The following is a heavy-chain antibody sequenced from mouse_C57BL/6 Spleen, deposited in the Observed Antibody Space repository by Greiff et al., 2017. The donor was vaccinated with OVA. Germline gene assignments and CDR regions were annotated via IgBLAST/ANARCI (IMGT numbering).Heavy chain of an antibody. J-gene: IGHJ2*01. Sequence: VQLVESGPELVKPGASVKISCKASGYAFSSSWMNWVKQRPGKGLEWIGRIYPGDGDTNYNGKFKGKATLTADKSSSTAYMQLSSLTSEDSAVYFCARLTTVVEGYWGQGTTLTVSS. CDR1: GYAFSSSW. V-gene: IGHV1-82*01. D-gene: IGHD1-1*01. CDR3: ARLTTVVEGY. CDR2: IYPGDGDT.